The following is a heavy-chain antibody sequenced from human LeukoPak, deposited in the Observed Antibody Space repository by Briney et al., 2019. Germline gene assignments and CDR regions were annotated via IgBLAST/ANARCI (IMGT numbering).Heavy chain of an antibody. CDR1: GFTFSSYS. Sequence: PGGSLRLSRAASGFTFSSYSMNWVRQAPGKGLEWVSSISSSSSYIYYADSVKGRFTISRDNAKNSLYLQMNSLRAEDTAVYYCARGIPYYYYYMDVWGKGTTVTVSS. V-gene: IGHV3-21*01. D-gene: IGHD2-21*01. CDR3: ARGIPYYYYYMDV. J-gene: IGHJ6*03. CDR2: ISSSSSYI.